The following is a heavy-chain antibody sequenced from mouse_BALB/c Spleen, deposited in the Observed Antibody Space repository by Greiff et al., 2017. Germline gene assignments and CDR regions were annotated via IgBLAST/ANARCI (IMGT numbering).Heavy chain of an antibody. J-gene: IGHJ2*01. V-gene: IGHV6-6*02. CDR2: IRLKSNNYAT. Sequence: EVKLVESGGGLMQPGGSMKLSCVASGFTFSNYWMNWVRQSPEKGLEWVAEIRLKSNNYATHYAESVKGRFTISRDDSKSSVYLQMNNLRAEDTGIYYCTRPGWDGYFDYWGQGTTLTVSS. CDR3: TRPGWDGYFDY. D-gene: IGHD4-1*01. CDR1: GFTFSNYW.